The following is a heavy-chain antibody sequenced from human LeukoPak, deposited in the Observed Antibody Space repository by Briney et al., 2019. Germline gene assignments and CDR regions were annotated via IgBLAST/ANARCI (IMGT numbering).Heavy chain of an antibody. CDR2: IYYSGST. Sequence: SETLSLTCTVSDGSISSSSYYWGWIRQPPGKGLEWIGSIYYSGSTYYSPSLKSRVAISVDTSKNQFSLKLSSVTAADTAVYYCAKGDSSWGQGTMVTVSS. D-gene: IGHD3-22*01. V-gene: IGHV4-39*01. CDR1: DGSISSSSYY. CDR3: AKGDSS. J-gene: IGHJ3*01.